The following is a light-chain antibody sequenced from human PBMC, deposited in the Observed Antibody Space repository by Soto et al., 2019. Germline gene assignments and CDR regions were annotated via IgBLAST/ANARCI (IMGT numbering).Light chain of an antibody. CDR2: GTS. J-gene: IGKJ1*01. V-gene: IGKV3-20*01. Sequence: EIVLTQSPGTLSLSPGESATLSCRASQSVSSNSLAWYRRNPGQPPSLLIYGTSTRATDIPRRFSGSGSGTDFTLTITRLEAEDFAVYFCQQYGDSPPTFGQGTKVE. CDR1: QSVSSNS. CDR3: QQYGDSPPT.